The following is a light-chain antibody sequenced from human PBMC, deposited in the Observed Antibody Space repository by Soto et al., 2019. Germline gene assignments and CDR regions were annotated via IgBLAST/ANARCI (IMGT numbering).Light chain of an antibody. CDR2: ATS. Sequence: IVLTLSPGTLSLSPGESATLACRASQSVSRTYLAWYQQKPVQAPRLLIYATSSRATGIPDRFSGSGSGTDFTLTISRLEPEDFAVYYCQQYGRSGTFGQGTKVDIK. CDR1: QSVSRTY. J-gene: IGKJ1*01. CDR3: QQYGRSGT. V-gene: IGKV3-20*01.